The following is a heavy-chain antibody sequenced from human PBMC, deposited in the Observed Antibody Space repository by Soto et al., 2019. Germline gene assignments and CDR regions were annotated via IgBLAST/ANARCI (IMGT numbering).Heavy chain of an antibody. V-gene: IGHV4-59*01. J-gene: IGHJ6*02. CDR2: IYYSGST. CDR1: GGSISSYY. CDR3: ARDTMRLVPPYCMDV. Sequence: ETLSLTCPVSGGSISSYYWSWIRQPPGKGLEWIGYIYYSGSTNYNPSLKRRVTISVDTSKNQFSLKLSSVTAADTAVYYCARDTMRLVPPYCMDVWGQGTTVTVSS. D-gene: IGHD2-2*01.